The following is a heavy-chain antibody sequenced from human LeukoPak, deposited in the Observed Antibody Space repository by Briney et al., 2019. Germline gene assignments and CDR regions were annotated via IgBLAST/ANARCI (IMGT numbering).Heavy chain of an antibody. J-gene: IGHJ4*02. CDR1: GFTFSTYG. CDR3: AKEKCNRCETSYYFDY. D-gene: IGHD2-8*01. V-gene: IGHV3-30*18. CDR2: ISYDGSNI. Sequence: GGSLRLSCAASGFTFSTYGMHWVRQAPGKGLEWVAVISYDGSNIYYADSVKGRFTISRDSAKHTLYLQMNSLRAEDTAVYYCAKEKCNRCETSYYFDYWGQGTLVTVSS.